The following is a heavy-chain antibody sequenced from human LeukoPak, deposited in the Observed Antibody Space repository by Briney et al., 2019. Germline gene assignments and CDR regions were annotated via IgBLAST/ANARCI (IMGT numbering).Heavy chain of an antibody. CDR1: GGSISSYY. CDR3: ATSPGWSGYDYLYYYYYMDV. J-gene: IGHJ6*03. D-gene: IGHD5-12*01. CDR2: IYYSGST. Sequence: SETLSLTCTVSGGSISSYYWSWIRQPPGKGLEWIGYIYYSGSTNYNPSLKSRVTISVDTSKNQFSLKLSSVTAADTAVYYCATSPGWSGYDYLYYYYYMDVWGKGTTVAVSS. V-gene: IGHV4-59*01.